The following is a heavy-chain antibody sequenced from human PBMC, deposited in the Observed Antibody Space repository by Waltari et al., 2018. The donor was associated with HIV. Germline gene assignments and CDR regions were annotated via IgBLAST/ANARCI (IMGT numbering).Heavy chain of an antibody. CDR1: GFTFSSYN. Sequence: EVQLVESGGGLVKPGGSLRLSCAASGFTFSSYNMNWVRQAPGKGLEWVSVISSSSSYIYYADSVKGRFTISRDNAKNSLNLQMNSLRAEDTAVYYCARDSLRGIGADGNWFDPWGQGTLVTVSS. V-gene: IGHV3-21*01. CDR3: ARDSLRGIGADGNWFDP. CDR2: ISSSSSYI. J-gene: IGHJ5*02. D-gene: IGHD6-13*01.